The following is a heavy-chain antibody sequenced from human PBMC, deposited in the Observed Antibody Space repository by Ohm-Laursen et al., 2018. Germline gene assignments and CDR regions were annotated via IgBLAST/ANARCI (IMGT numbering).Heavy chain of an antibody. CDR1: GGSIRSGGYY. V-gene: IGHV4-61*08. J-gene: IGHJ4*02. CDR3: AARGQYYFDY. CDR2: IYYSGST. Sequence: PGTLSLTCSVSGGSIRSGGYYWSWIRQHPGKGLEWIGYIYYSGSTNYNPSLKSRVTISVETSKNQFSLNLSSVTAADTAVYYCAARGQYYFDYWGQGTLVTVSS. D-gene: IGHD3-10*01.